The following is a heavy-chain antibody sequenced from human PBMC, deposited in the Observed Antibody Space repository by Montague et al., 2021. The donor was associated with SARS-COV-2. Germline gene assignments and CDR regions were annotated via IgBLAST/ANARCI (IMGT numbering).Heavy chain of an antibody. CDR3: ARDPWRITIFGVVTRYGMDV. J-gene: IGHJ6*02. CDR2: IFYSGTT. CDR1: GGSISTTSYY. V-gene: IGHV4-39*07. Sequence: SETLSLTCTVSGGSISTTSYYWGWIRQPPGKGLEWIASIFYSGTTYYNPSLRSRVTISVQTSKNQFSLTVASVTAADTAVYYCARDPWRITIFGVVTRYGMDVWGQGTTVTVPS. D-gene: IGHD3-3*01.